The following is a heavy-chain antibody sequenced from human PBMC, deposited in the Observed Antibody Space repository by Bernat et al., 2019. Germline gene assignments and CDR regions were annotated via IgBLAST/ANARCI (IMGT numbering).Heavy chain of an antibody. Sequence: QVQLQESGPGLVKPSQTLSLTCTVSGGSISSGDYYWSWIRQPPGKGLEWIGYIYYSGSTYYNPSLKSRVTISVDTSKNQFSLKLSSVTAADTAVYYCARGEDSGYYPLDYFDYWGQGTLVTVSS. V-gene: IGHV4-30-4*01. D-gene: IGHD3-22*01. CDR3: ARGEDSGYYPLDYFDY. J-gene: IGHJ4*02. CDR1: GGSISSGDYY. CDR2: IYYSGST.